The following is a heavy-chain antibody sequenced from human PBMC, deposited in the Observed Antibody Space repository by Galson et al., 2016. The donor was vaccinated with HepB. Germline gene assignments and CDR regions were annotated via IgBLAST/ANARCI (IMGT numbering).Heavy chain of an antibody. CDR2: VYYSGST. CDR1: GGSVSSGSYY. Sequence: ETLSLTCTVSGGSVSSGSYYWNWIRQPPEKGLEWIGHVYYSGSTNYNPPLKSRVSISIDTSKNQFSLKLSSVTAADTAVYYCAGEIIVVPDDTYYYGLDVWGQGTTVTVSS. D-gene: IGHD2-2*01. J-gene: IGHJ6*02. V-gene: IGHV4-61*01. CDR3: AGEIIVVPDDTYYYGLDV.